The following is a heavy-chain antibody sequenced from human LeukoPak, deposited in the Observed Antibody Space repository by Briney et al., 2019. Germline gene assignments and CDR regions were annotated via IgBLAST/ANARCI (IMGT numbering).Heavy chain of an antibody. CDR1: GFTFSSYS. Sequence: PGGSLRLSCAASGFTFSSYSMNWVRQAPGKGLEWVSYISSSSSTIYYADSVKGRFTISRDNAKNSLYLQMNSLRAEDTAVYYCARARKWHAFDIWGQGTMVTVSS. V-gene: IGHV3-48*01. D-gene: IGHD5-12*01. J-gene: IGHJ3*02. CDR2: ISSSSSTI. CDR3: ARARKWHAFDI.